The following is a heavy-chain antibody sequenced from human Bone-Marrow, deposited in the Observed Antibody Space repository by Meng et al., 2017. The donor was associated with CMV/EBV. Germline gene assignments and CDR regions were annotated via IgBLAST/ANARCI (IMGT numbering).Heavy chain of an antibody. Sequence: LSLTCAASGFTLSRNWMTWVRQAPGKGPEWVANIKEDGSEKKYLDSVKGRFTISRDNAKNSVYLQMNSLRAEDTAVYYCARDIVIGGAYYYYYGMDVWGQGTTVTVSS. CDR1: GFTLSRNW. D-gene: IGHD2-15*01. CDR3: ARDIVIGGAYYYYYGMDV. V-gene: IGHV3-7*01. J-gene: IGHJ6*02. CDR2: IKEDGSEK.